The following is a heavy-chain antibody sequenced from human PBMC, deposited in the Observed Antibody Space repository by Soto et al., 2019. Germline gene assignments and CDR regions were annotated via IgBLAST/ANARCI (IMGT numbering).Heavy chain of an antibody. Sequence: GASVKVSCKASGYTFTSDYMHWVRQAPGQGLEWMGIINPSGGSTSYAQKFQGRVTMTRDTSTSTVYMELSSLRSEDTAVYYCATTHGGDSSGYYASLGAFDIWGQGTMVTVSS. CDR1: GYTFTSDY. D-gene: IGHD3-22*01. CDR2: INPSGGST. J-gene: IGHJ3*02. CDR3: ATTHGGDSSGYYASLGAFDI. V-gene: IGHV1-46*01.